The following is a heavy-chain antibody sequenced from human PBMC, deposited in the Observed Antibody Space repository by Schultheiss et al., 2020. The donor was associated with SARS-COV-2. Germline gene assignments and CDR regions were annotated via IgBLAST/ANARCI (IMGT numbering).Heavy chain of an antibody. D-gene: IGHD6-25*01. CDR3: ARVSSVYYLDY. CDR2: IRGKANSYST. J-gene: IGHJ4*02. CDR1: GFTFSSYW. V-gene: IGHV3-72*01. Sequence: GGSLRLSCAASGFTFSSYWMSWVRQAPGKGLEWVGRIRGKANSYSTEYAASVKGRFTISRDDSKNSLYLQMNSLKTEDTAVYYCARVSSVYYLDYWGQGTLVTVSS.